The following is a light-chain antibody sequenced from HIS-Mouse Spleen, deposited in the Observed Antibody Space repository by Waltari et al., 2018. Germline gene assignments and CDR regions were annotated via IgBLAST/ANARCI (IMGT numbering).Light chain of an antibody. CDR1: NLGSKS. CDR3: QVWDSSSDHPEV. J-gene: IGLJ3*02. Sequence: SYVLTQPPSVSVAPGQTARITCGGNNLGSKSVHWYQQKPGQAPGLVVYDDSDRPSGIPERFSGSNSGNTATLTISRVEAGDEADYYCQVWDSSSDHPEVFGGGTKLTVL. CDR2: DDS. V-gene: IGLV3-21*02.